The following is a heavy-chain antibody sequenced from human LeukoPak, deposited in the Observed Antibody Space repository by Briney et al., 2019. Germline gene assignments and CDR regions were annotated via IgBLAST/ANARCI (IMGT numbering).Heavy chain of an antibody. V-gene: IGHV3-21*01. CDR1: RLSLGTYN. Sequence: KAGGSLRLSCSASRLSLGTYNMNWVRQAPGKGLEWVASITYRSDYIYYADSVKGRFTISRDNAKNSVYLQMNSLRAEDTAVYYCARVGSWGNYFDYWGQGTLVTVSS. D-gene: IGHD6-13*01. CDR2: ITYRSDYI. J-gene: IGHJ4*02. CDR3: ARVGSWGNYFDY.